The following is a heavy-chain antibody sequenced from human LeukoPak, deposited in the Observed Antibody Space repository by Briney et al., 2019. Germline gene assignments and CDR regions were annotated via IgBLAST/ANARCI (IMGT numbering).Heavy chain of an antibody. CDR3: ASYGSGRITGFDP. CDR2: INSDGSST. Sequence: GGSLRLSCAASGFTFSSYWMHWVRQAPGKGLVWVSRINSDGSSTSYADSVKGRFTISRDNAKNTLYLQMNSLRAEDTAVYYCASYGSGRITGFDPWGQGTLVTVSS. J-gene: IGHJ5*02. D-gene: IGHD3-10*01. V-gene: IGHV3-74*01. CDR1: GFTFSSYW.